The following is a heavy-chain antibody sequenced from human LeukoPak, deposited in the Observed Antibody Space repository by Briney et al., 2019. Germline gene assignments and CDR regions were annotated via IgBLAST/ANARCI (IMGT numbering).Heavy chain of an antibody. CDR2: ISSSGTI. CDR1: GDYY. D-gene: IGHD2/OR15-2a*01. V-gene: IGHV3-11*01. Sequence: PGGSLRLSCAASGDYYMSWIRQAPGKGLEWVSYISSSGTIYYADSVKGRFTISRDNAKNSVFLQMNSLRAEDTAVYYCARVGLSYYFDYWGQGTLVTASS. CDR3: ARVGLSYYFDY. J-gene: IGHJ4*02.